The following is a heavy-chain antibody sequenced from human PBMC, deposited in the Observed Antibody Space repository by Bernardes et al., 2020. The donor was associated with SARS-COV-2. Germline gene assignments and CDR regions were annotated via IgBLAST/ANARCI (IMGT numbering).Heavy chain of an antibody. D-gene: IGHD1-1*01. CDR2: ITSDGSDT. V-gene: IGHV3-74*01. Sequence: GGSLRLSCAASGFTFSDYIMQWVRQAPGKGLVWVSRITSDGSDTRYADSVKGRFTISRDNAKNTLYLQINSLRAEDTAVYYCARDRDGYNFWGQGTLVTVSS. J-gene: IGHJ4*02. CDR1: GFTFSDYI. CDR3: ARDRDGYNF.